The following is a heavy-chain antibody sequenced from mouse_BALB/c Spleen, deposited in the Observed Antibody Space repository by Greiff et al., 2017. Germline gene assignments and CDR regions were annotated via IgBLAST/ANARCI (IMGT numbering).Heavy chain of an antibody. V-gene: IGHV1-69*02. CDR1: GYTFTSYW. CDR2: IYPSDSYT. Sequence: VQLQESGAELVKPGASVKLSCKASGYTFTSYWINWVKQRPGQGLEWIGNIYPSDSYTNYNQKFKDKATLTVDKSSSTAYMQLSSPTSEDSAVYYCTRSDGSPWFAYWGQGTLVTVSA. J-gene: IGHJ3*01. D-gene: IGHD2-3*01. CDR3: TRSDGSPWFAY.